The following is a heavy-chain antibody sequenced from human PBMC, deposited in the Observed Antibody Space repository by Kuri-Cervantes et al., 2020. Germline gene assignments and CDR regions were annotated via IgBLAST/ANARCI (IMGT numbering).Heavy chain of an antibody. V-gene: IGHV3-7*01. J-gene: IGHJ4*02. CDR3: ARGTWGPAH. CDR1: GFTFSSYW. Sequence: GESLKISCAASGFTFSSYWMTWVRQAPGKGLEWVANIKHDGSEKHYVDSVKGRFTISRDNAKNLLYLQMDSLRVEDTAVYYCARGTWGPAHWGQGTLVTVSS. CDR2: IKHDGSEK. D-gene: IGHD7-27*01.